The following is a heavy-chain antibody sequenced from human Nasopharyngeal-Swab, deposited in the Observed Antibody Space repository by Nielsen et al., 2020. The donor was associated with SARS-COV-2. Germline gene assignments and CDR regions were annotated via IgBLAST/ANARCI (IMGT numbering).Heavy chain of an antibody. D-gene: IGHD6-19*01. V-gene: IGHV1-69*04. CDR3: ATSPGIAVAGTHLSWFDP. J-gene: IGHJ5*02. CDR2: IIPILGIA. CDR1: GGTFSSYA. Sequence: SVKVSCKASGGTFSSYAISWVRQAPGQGLEWMGRIIPILGIANYAQKFQGRVTITADKSTSTAYMELSSLRSEDTAVYYCATSPGIAVAGTHLSWFDPWGQGTLVTVSS.